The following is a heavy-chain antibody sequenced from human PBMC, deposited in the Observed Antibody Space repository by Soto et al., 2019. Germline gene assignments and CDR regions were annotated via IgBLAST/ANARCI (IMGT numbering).Heavy chain of an antibody. J-gene: IGHJ6*02. D-gene: IGHD6-19*01. CDR3: AKTHSSGWLYYYYGMDV. Sequence: GGSLRLSCAASGFTFSSYGMHWVRQAPGKGLEWVAVISYDGSNKYYADSVKGRFTISRDNSKNTLYLQMNSLRAEDTAVYYCAKTHSSGWLYYYYGMDVWGQGTTVTVSS. V-gene: IGHV3-30*18. CDR1: GFTFSSYG. CDR2: ISYDGSNK.